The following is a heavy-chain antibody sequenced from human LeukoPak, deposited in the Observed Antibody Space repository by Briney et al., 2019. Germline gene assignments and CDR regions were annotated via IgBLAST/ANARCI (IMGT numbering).Heavy chain of an antibody. CDR3: AREWQQLVEGGNWFDP. J-gene: IGHJ5*02. CDR1: GGSISSSSYY. CDR2: IYYSGST. Sequence: PSETLSLTCTVSGGSISSSSYYWGWIRQPPGKGLEWIGSIYYSGSTYYNPSLKSRVTISVDTSKNQFSLKLSSVTAADTAVYYCAREWQQLVEGGNWFDPWGQGTLVTVSS. V-gene: IGHV4-39*07. D-gene: IGHD6-13*01.